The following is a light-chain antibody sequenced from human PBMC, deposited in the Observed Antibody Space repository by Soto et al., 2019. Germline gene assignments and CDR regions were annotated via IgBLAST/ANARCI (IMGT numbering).Light chain of an antibody. CDR3: SSYAGSNNLGV. J-gene: IGLJ2*01. Sequence: QSALTQPPSASGSPGQSVTISCTGTSSDVGGYKNVSWYQQHPGKAPKLMIYEVSKRPSGVPDRFSGSKSGNTASLTVSGLQAEDEADYCCSSYAGSNNLGVFGGGTKLTVL. CDR1: SSDVGGYKN. CDR2: EVS. V-gene: IGLV2-8*01.